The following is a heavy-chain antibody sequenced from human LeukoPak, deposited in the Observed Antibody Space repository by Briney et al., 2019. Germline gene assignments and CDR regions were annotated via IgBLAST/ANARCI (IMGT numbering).Heavy chain of an antibody. CDR1: GGSFSGYY. J-gene: IGHJ4*02. CDR2: INHRGST. CDR3: ARTINYFDY. Sequence: KPSETLSLTCAVYGGSFSGYYWSWIRQPPGKGLEWIGEINHRGSTNYNPSLKSRVTISVDTSKNQFSLKLSSVTAADTAVYYCARTINYFDYWGQGTLVTVSS. D-gene: IGHD3-3*01. V-gene: IGHV4-34*01.